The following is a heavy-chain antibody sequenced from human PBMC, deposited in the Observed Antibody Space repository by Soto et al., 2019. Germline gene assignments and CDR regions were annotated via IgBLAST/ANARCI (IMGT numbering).Heavy chain of an antibody. J-gene: IGHJ4*02. Sequence: GGSLRLSCAVSGVTVSSYYMSWVRQAAGKGLEWVSVIYAGTITYYADSVKGRFTIYRDNSKNTLNLEMNSLRVEDTAVYYCARIPYDNSGTIFDYWGQGTLVTVSS. D-gene: IGHD3-22*01. V-gene: IGHV3-53*01. CDR3: ARIPYDNSGTIFDY. CDR2: IYAGTIT. CDR1: GVTVSSYY.